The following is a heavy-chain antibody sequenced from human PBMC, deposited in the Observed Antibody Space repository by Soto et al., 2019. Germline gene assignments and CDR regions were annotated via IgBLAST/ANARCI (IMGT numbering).Heavy chain of an antibody. CDR1: GYTFTSYG. D-gene: IGHD3-9*01. Sequence: QVQLVQSGAEVKKPGASVKVSCKASGYTFTSYGISWVRQAPGQGLEWMGWISAYNGNTNYAQKLQGRVTMTTDTSXSXXYMELRSLRSDDTAVYYCARGGDILTGYYIGLFDYWGQGTLVTVSS. J-gene: IGHJ4*02. CDR3: ARGGDILTGYYIGLFDY. CDR2: ISAYNGNT. V-gene: IGHV1-18*01.